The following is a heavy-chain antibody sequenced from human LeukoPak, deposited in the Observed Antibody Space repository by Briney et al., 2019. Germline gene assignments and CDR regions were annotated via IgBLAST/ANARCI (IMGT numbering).Heavy chain of an antibody. CDR1: GFTFSSFG. Sequence: PGGSLRLSCAASGFTFSSFGMSWVRQAPGKGLEWVSSISDSGRNEYYAGSVKGRFTISRDNSENTLYLQMSSLRAEDTALYYCAKRVPYSSNWPRFDYWGRGTLVTVSS. CDR2: ISDSGRNE. V-gene: IGHV3-23*01. CDR3: AKRVPYSSNWPRFDY. D-gene: IGHD6-13*01. J-gene: IGHJ4*02.